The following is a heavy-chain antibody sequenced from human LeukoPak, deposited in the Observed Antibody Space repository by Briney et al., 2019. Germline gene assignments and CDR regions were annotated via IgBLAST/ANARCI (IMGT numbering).Heavy chain of an antibody. CDR1: GGSISRSTYY. D-gene: IGHD3-22*01. CDR2: IYHSGST. CDR3: ARAGSGYYWDLDY. J-gene: IGHJ4*02. Sequence: ASETLSLTCTVSGGSISRSTYYWGWIRQPPGKGLEWIGNIYHSGSTYYNPSLKSRVTISVDTSRNQFSLKVRSVTAADTAVYYCARAGSGYYWDLDYWGQGALVTVSS. V-gene: IGHV4-39*01.